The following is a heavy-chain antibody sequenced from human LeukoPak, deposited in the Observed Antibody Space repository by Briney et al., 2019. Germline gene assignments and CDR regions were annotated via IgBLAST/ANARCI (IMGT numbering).Heavy chain of an antibody. D-gene: IGHD4-17*01. V-gene: IGHV4-39*01. CDR3: ARQDYVTSYFDP. CDR1: RGSISSGSYY. Sequence: TLSLTCTVSRGSISSGSYYWGWIRQPPGKGLEWIGTIYYSGSTYYNPSLKSRVTISVDTSKNQSSLSLRSVTAADTALYFCARQDYVTSYFDPWGQGTLVSVSS. CDR2: IYYSGST. J-gene: IGHJ5*02.